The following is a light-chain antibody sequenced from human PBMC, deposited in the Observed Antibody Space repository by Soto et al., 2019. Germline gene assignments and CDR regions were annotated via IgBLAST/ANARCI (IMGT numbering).Light chain of an antibody. V-gene: IGLV2-14*01. CDR3: TSFTNSRTVV. J-gene: IGLJ3*02. CDR2: EVS. Sequence: QSVLTQPASVSGSPGQSITISCTGTTGDIGTYNYVSWYQHHPDKAPRLMIYEVSNRPSGVSNRFSGSKSGNTASLTISGLQAEDEAAYYCTSFTNSRTVVFGGGTKLTVL. CDR1: TGDIGTYNY.